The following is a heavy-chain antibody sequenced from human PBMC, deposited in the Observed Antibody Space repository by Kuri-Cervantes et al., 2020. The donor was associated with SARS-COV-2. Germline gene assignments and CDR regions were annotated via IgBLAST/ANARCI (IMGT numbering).Heavy chain of an antibody. V-gene: IGHV1-2*02. D-gene: IGHD1-1*01. J-gene: IGHJ6*03. Sequence: ASVKVSCKASGYTFTGYYMHWVRQAPGQGLEWMGWINPNSSGTNYAQKFQGRVTMTRDTSISTAYMELSRLTSDDTAVYYCARQNTTPQKHYYYYYMDVWGKGTTVTVSS. CDR3: ARQNTTPQKHYYYYYMDV. CDR2: INPNSSGT. CDR1: GYTFTGYY.